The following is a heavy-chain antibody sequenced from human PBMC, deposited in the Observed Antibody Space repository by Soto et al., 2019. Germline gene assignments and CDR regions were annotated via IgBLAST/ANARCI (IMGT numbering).Heavy chain of an antibody. Sequence: PGGSLRLSCAASGFTFSNAWMSWVRQVPGKRLEWVAGINWNGRTKDYVDSVKGRFTISRDTAKSSVYLQMNSLRAEDTALFFCSRASPRGRYFDWLIFPLGHWGQGTLVTVSS. J-gene: IGHJ4*02. D-gene: IGHD3-9*01. V-gene: IGHV3-20*04. CDR2: INWNGRTK. CDR1: GFTFSNAW. CDR3: SRASPRGRYFDWLIFPLGH.